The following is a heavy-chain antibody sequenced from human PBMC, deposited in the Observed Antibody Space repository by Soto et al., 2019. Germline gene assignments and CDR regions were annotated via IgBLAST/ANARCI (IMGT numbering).Heavy chain of an antibody. CDR3: ARVVPGAEAWFRP. D-gene: IGHD2-2*01. Sequence: QVQLVQSGGEVKRPGASVKVSCKTSGYTFSNYGITWVQQAPGQPLEWLGWISLYSDGTNYAQKFQGRVSMTTDTSTPTAYRDLRSPGSDDTAVYYCARVVPGAEAWFRPWGQGTLVPVSS. J-gene: IGHJ5*02. CDR2: ISLYSDGT. V-gene: IGHV1-18*01. CDR1: GYTFSNYG.